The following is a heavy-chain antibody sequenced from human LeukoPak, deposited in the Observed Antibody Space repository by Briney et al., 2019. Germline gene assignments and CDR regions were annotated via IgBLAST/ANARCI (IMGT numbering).Heavy chain of an antibody. D-gene: IGHD1-26*01. J-gene: IGHJ3*02. CDR2: SRNKANSYTT. CDR1: GFIFNDYY. V-gene: IGHV3-72*01. Sequence: GGSLRLSCAASGFIFNDYYMDWVRQAPGKGLEWVGRSRNKANSYTTVYAASVKGRFTVSRDDSKDSLYLEMNSLKTEDTAVYYCARVTVGVTGDAFDIWGQGTVVTVSS. CDR3: ARVTVGVTGDAFDI.